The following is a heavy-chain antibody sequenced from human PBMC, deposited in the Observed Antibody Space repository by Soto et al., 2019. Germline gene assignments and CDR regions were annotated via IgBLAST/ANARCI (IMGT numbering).Heavy chain of an antibody. CDR1: GYSFTSYW. CDR3: ARQLGWIQPIDY. J-gene: IGHJ4*02. Sequence: GESLKISCXGSGYSFTSYWISWVRQMPGKGLEWMGRIDPSDSYTNYSPSFQGHVTISADKSISTAYLQWSSLKAADTAMYYCARQLGWIQPIDYWGQGTLVTVS. D-gene: IGHD5-18*01. V-gene: IGHV5-10-1*01. CDR2: IDPSDSYT.